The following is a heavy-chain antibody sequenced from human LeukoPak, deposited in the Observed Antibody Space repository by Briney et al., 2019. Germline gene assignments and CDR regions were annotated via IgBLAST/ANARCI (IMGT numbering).Heavy chain of an antibody. J-gene: IGHJ4*02. D-gene: IGHD6-19*01. CDR2: TYYRSKWYN. V-gene: IGHV6-1*01. Sequence: SQTLSLTCAISGDSVSSNSAAWNWIRQSPSRGLEWLGRTYYRSKWYNDYAVSVKSRITINPDTSKNQFSLQLNSVTPEDTAVYYCANWGAWRNSSGWYVIGYWGQGTLVTVSS. CDR1: GDSVSSNSAA. CDR3: ANWGAWRNSSGWYVIGY.